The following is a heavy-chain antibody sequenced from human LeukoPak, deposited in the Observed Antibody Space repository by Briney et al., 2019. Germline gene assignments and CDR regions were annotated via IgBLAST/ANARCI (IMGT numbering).Heavy chain of an antibody. V-gene: IGHV1-2*02. Sequence: ASVKVSCKASGYTFTGYYIHWVRQAPGQGLEWMGWINPKSGGTNFAQNFQGRVTMTRDTSISTAYMELSRLRSDDTAVYYCAILTAAANYFDSWGQGTLVTASS. CDR3: AILTAAANYFDS. CDR2: INPKSGGT. CDR1: GYTFTGYY. D-gene: IGHD6-25*01. J-gene: IGHJ4*02.